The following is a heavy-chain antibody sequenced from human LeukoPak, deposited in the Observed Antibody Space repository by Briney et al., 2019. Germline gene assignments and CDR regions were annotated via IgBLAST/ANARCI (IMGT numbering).Heavy chain of an antibody. V-gene: IGHV1-69*13. D-gene: IGHD5-12*01. CDR1: GGTFSSYA. CDR2: IIPIFGTA. CDR3: ARGNRGVDIVATPNFDY. J-gene: IGHJ4*02. Sequence: SVKVSCKASGGTFSSYAISWVRQAPGQGLEWMGGIIPIFGTANYAQKFQGRVTITADESTSTAYMELSSLRSEDTAVYYCARGNRGVDIVATPNFDYWGQGTLVTVSS.